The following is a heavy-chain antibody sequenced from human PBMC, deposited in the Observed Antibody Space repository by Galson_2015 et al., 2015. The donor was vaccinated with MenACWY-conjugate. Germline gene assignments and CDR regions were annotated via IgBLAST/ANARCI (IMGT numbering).Heavy chain of an antibody. J-gene: IGHJ6*02. Sequence: SVKVSCKASGYTFTSYAMNWVRQAPGQRLEWMGWMNTNTGNPTYAQGFTGRFFFYLDTAVSTAYLQISSLKAEDTAVYYCARDGRWYSSSWYPGFHNYGRDVGGQVTTAPVSS. CDR1: GYTFTSYA. V-gene: IGHV7-4-1*02. CDR3: ARDGRWYSSSWYPGFHNYGRDV. CDR2: MNTNTGNP. D-gene: IGHD6-13*01.